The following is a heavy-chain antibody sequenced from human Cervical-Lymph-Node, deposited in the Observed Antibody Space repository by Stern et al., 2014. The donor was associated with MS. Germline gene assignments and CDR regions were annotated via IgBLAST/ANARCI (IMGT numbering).Heavy chain of an antibody. V-gene: IGHV3-11*01. CDR3: ARAGGSKDDF. J-gene: IGHJ4*02. CDR2: ISSRDGTI. CDR1: GFTFSDYY. D-gene: IGHD4-23*01. Sequence: VQLVESGGGLVKPGGSLRLSCAASGFTFSDYYMNWIRQAPGKGLEWISYISSRDGTIFYADSVKGRFTISRNNAKKALYLQMNSLRAEDTAVYYCARAGGSKDDFWGQGTLVTVSS.